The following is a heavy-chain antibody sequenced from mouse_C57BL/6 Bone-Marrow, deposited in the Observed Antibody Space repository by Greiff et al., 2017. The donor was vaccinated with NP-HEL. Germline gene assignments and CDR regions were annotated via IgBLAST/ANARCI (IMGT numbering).Heavy chain of an antibody. V-gene: IGHV5-16*01. CDR1: GFTFSDYY. Sequence: EVMLVESEGGLVQPGSSMKLSCTASGFTFSDYYMAWVRQVPEKGLEWVANINYDGSSTYYLDSLKSRFIISRDNAKNILYLQMSSLKSEDTATYYCAREGGLRRRTYAMDYWGHGTSVTVSS. CDR2: INYDGSST. J-gene: IGHJ4*01. CDR3: AREGGLRRRTYAMDY. D-gene: IGHD2-4*01.